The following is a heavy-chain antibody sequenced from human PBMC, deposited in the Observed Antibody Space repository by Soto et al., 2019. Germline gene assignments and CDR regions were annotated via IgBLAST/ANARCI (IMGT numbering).Heavy chain of an antibody. V-gene: IGHV5-51*01. CDR3: AIGGDWYFFDL. J-gene: IGHJ3*01. CDR2: IYPGDSGT. Sequence: GESLKISCQGSGYSFTNYWIGWVRQMPGKGLEWMGSIYPGDSGTRYSPSFQGQVTISADKSISTAYLQWSSLRASDTAMYYCAIGGDWYFFDLWAQGTMVTVSS. D-gene: IGHD2-21*02. CDR1: GYSFTNYW.